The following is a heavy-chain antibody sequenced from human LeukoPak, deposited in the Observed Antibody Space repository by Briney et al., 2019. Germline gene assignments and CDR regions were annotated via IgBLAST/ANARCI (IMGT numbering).Heavy chain of an antibody. Sequence: SQTLSLTCTVSGGSISSGDYYWSWIRQPPGKGLEWIGYIYYSGSTYYNPSLKSRVTISVDTSKNQFSRKLSSVTAADTAVYYCARGGVWLREVDYWGQGTLVTVSS. V-gene: IGHV4-30-4*01. J-gene: IGHJ4*02. CDR3: ARGGVWLREVDY. CDR1: GGSISSGDYY. D-gene: IGHD5-18*01. CDR2: IYYSGST.